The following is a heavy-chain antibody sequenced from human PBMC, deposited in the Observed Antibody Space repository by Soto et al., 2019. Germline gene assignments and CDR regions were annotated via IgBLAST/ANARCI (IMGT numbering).Heavy chain of an antibody. V-gene: IGHV1-8*01. J-gene: IGHJ6*02. Sequence: ASVKVSCKASGYTFTSYDINRVRQATGQGLEWMGWMNPNSGNTGYAQKFQGRVTMTRNTSISTAYMELSSLRSEDTAVYYCAKYGVDYDFWSGYYREYYGMDVWGQGTTVTVSS. D-gene: IGHD3-3*01. CDR1: GYTFTSYD. CDR3: AKYGVDYDFWSGYYREYYGMDV. CDR2: MNPNSGNT.